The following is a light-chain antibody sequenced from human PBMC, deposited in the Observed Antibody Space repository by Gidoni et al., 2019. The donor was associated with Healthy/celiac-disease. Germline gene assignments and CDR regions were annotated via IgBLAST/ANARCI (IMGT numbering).Light chain of an antibody. V-gene: IGKV3-20*01. CDR1: QSVSSSY. J-gene: IGKJ2*01. Sequence: IVLTQSPGTLSLSPWERATLACRASQSVSSSYLAWYQQKPGQAPRLLIYGASSRATGIPDSLSGSGSGTDFTLTISRLETEDFAVYYCQKYGSAPLYTFGQGTKLEIK. CDR3: QKYGSAPLYT. CDR2: GAS.